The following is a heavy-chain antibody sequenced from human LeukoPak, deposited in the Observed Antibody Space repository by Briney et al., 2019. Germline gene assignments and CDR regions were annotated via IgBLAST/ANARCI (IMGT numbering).Heavy chain of an antibody. Sequence: SETLSLTCAVYGGSLSTYYRGWVRQTPGNGLEWIGEINHSGSTNYNPSLKSRVTVSIDTSKNQFSLKLTSVTAADTGIYFCARHGLGRGVYITRQYNYYMDVWGTGTTVTVSS. CDR1: GGSLSTYY. D-gene: IGHD3-10*01. V-gene: IGHV4-34*01. CDR3: ARHGLGRGVYITRQYNYYMDV. CDR2: INHSGST. J-gene: IGHJ6*03.